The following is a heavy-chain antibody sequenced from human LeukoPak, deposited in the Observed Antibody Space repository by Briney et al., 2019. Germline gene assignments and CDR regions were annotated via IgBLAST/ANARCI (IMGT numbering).Heavy chain of an antibody. V-gene: IGHV1-2*02. J-gene: IGHJ5*02. CDR3: ARDHVILKYGSSWFPANWFDP. Sequence: GASVKVSCEASGYTFTDYYIHWVRQAPGQGLEWLGWINPNSGGTNYAQSFQGRVTMTRDTSISTAYMELSRLRSDDTAVYYCARDHVILKYGSSWFPANWFDPWGQGTLVTVSS. CDR2: INPNSGGT. CDR1: GYTFTDYY. D-gene: IGHD6-13*01.